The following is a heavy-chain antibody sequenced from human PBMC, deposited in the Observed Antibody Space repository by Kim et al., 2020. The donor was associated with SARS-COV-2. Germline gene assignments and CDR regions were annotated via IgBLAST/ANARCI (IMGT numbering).Heavy chain of an antibody. D-gene: IGHD3-16*01. V-gene: IGHV4-39*01. Sequence: SETLSLTYTVSGACFSSDYYYWGWIRQPPGKGLEWIGSIFSGGTIYYNPSLRSRVTISADTSKNQFSLYLSSVTAADTAVYYCARPTLGLEGGSRFDPWGQGILVSVSS. CDR1: GACFSSDYYY. J-gene: IGHJ5*02. CDR3: ARPTLGLEGGSRFDP. CDR2: IFSGGTI.